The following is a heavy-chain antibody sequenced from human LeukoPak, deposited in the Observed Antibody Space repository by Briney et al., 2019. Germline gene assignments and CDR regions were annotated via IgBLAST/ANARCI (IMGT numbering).Heavy chain of an antibody. CDR3: ARHVPKQWLVLDY. Sequence: PSETLSLTCTVSGGSINSYYWSWIRQPPGKGLEWIGYIYYSGSTNYNPSLKSRVTISVDTSKNQFSLKLSSVTAADTAVYYCARHVPKQWLVLDYWGQGTLVTVSS. D-gene: IGHD6-19*01. J-gene: IGHJ4*02. V-gene: IGHV4-59*08. CDR2: IYYSGST. CDR1: GGSINSYY.